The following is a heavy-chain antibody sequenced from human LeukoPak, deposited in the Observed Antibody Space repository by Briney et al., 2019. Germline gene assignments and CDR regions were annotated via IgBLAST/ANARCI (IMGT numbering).Heavy chain of an antibody. CDR3: AREPYYYGSGSHMGNWFDP. Sequence: PGGSLRLSCAASGFTFSSYSMNWVRQAPGTGLEWVSYISSSSSTIYYADSVKGRFTIFRDNAMNSLYLQMNSLRAEDTAVYYCAREPYYYGSGSHMGNWFDPWGQGTLVTVSS. J-gene: IGHJ5*02. D-gene: IGHD3-10*01. CDR2: ISSSSSTI. CDR1: GFTFSSYS. V-gene: IGHV3-48*01.